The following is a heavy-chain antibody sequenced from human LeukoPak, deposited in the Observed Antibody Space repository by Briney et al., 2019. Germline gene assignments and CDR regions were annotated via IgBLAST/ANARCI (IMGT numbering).Heavy chain of an antibody. D-gene: IGHD3-10*01. CDR1: GFTFDDYA. J-gene: IGHJ6*02. CDR3: AKDLTPFVYGSERTVDYGMDV. V-gene: IGHV3-9*01. CDR2: ISWNSAGI. Sequence: PGGSLRLSCAASGFTFDDYALHWVRQVPGKGLEWVSGISWNSAGIDYADSVKGRFTISRDNAKNSLYLQMNSLRVEDTGLYYCAKDLTPFVYGSERTVDYGMDVWGQGTTVTVSS.